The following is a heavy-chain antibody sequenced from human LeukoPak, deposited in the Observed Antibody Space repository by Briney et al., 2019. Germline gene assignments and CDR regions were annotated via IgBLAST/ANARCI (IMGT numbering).Heavy chain of an antibody. CDR1: GFTFSSYG. CDR3: AKGSYYYDSADYFDY. Sequence: PGGSLRLSCAASGFTFSSYGMHWVRQAPGKGLEWVSALGGSGGNTYYADSVKGRVTISRDNSKNTLYLQMNSLRAEDTAVYHCAKGSYYYDSADYFDYWGQGTLVTVSS. V-gene: IGHV3-23*01. D-gene: IGHD3-22*01. J-gene: IGHJ4*02. CDR2: LGGSGGNT.